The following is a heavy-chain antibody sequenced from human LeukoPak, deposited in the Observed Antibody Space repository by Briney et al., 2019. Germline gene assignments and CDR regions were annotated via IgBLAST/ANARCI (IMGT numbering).Heavy chain of an antibody. Sequence: GGSLRLSCAASGLTFSSYRMNWVRQAPGKGLEWVSSISSGSTYINYADSVKGRFTISRDNAKNSLYLQMNSLRAEDTAVYYCARDLGSGYVFFDYWGQGTLVTVPS. J-gene: IGHJ4*02. CDR3: ARDLGSGYVFFDY. CDR2: ISSGSTYI. D-gene: IGHD5-12*01. CDR1: GLTFSSYR. V-gene: IGHV3-21*01.